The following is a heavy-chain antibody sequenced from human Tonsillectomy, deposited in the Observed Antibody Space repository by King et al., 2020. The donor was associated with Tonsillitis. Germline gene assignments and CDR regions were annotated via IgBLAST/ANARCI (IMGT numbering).Heavy chain of an antibody. CDR1: GFTFSSYW. CDR3: ARLLEWPSWFDP. J-gene: IGHJ5*02. Sequence: VQLLESGGGLVQPGGSLRLSCAASGFTFSSYWMHWVRQAPGKGLVWVSRINSDGSSTSYADSVKGRFTISRDNAKNTLYLQMNRLRAEDTAVYYCARLLEWPSWFDPWGQGTLVTVSS. CDR2: INSDGSST. V-gene: IGHV3-74*01. D-gene: IGHD3-3*01.